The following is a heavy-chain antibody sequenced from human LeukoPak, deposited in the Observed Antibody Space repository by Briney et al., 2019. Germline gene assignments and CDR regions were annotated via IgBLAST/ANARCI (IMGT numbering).Heavy chain of an antibody. J-gene: IGHJ6*03. CDR3: ARDPVVASPGPFYYHYMDV. CDR1: GFAVSSNF. V-gene: IGHV3-53*01. Sequence: GGSLRLSCAASGFAVSSNFMSWVRQPPGKGLEWLSLIDSSGNTFYADSVKGRFTISRDYLKNTLLLQMNSLRAEDTALYYCARDPVVASPGPFYYHYMDVWGKGTTVTVSS. CDR2: IDSSGNT. D-gene: IGHD6-13*01.